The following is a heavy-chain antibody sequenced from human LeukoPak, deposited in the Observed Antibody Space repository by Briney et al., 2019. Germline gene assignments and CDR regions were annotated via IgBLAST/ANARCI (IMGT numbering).Heavy chain of an antibody. CDR3: AVSARVERVWHYFNY. Sequence: GGSLRLSCAASGFTFSSYSMNWVRQAPGKGLEWVSGISESGGNTFYADSVKGRFTISRDNSKNTLFLQMNSLRAEDTAVYYCAVSARVERVWHYFNYWGQGTLVTVSS. J-gene: IGHJ4*02. CDR1: GFTFSSYS. V-gene: IGHV3-23*01. D-gene: IGHD6-6*01. CDR2: ISESGGNT.